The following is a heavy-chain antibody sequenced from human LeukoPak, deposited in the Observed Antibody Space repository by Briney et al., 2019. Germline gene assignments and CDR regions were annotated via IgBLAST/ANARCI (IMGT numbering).Heavy chain of an antibody. Sequence: GGSLRLSCAASGFTFSSYDMHWVRQAPGKGLEYASAISSKGGSTYYANSVKGRFTISRDNSKNTLYLQMGSLRAEDMAIYYCARAPSSGWYDYWGQGTPVTVSS. D-gene: IGHD6-19*01. CDR2: ISSKGGST. CDR1: GFTFSSYD. V-gene: IGHV3-64*01. CDR3: ARAPSSGWYDY. J-gene: IGHJ4*02.